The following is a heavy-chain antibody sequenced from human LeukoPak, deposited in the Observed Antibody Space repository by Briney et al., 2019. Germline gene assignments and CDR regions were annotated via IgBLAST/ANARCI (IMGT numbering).Heavy chain of an antibody. CDR1: GYSFTSYW. CDR3: ARHRYCSSTSCYIGFFYY. J-gene: IGHJ4*02. V-gene: IGHV5-51*01. Sequence: GESLKISCKGSGYSFTSYWIGWVRQMPGKGLERMGIIYPGDSDTRYSPSFQGQVTISADKSISTAYLQWSSLKASDTAMYYCARHRYCSSTSCYIGFFYYWGQGTLVTVSS. D-gene: IGHD2-2*02. CDR2: IYPGDSDT.